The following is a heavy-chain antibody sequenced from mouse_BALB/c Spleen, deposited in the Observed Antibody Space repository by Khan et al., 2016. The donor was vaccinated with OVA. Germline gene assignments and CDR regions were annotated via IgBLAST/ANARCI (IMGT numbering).Heavy chain of an antibody. V-gene: IGHV5-6*01. CDR2: ISTGGDYT. Sequence: DVHLVESGGDLLKPGGSLKLSCAASGFTFSYYGMSWVRQTPDKRLEWVATISTGGDYTYYPDSVKGRFTISRDNAKNTLYLQMSSLKSEDTAMYYCARQGYYTMDSWGQGSAVTVSS. J-gene: IGHJ4*01. CDR1: GFTFSYYG. CDR3: ARQGYYTMDS.